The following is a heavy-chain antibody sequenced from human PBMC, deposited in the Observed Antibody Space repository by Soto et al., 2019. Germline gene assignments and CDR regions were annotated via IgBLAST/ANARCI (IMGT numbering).Heavy chain of an antibody. CDR3: ARDIVVVVAANAPPGYGMDV. CDR2: ISYDGSNK. D-gene: IGHD2-15*01. Sequence: RSLRLSCAASGFTFSSYAMHWVRQAPGKGLEWVAVISYDGSNKYYADSVKGRFTISRDNSKNTLYLQMNSLRAEDTAVYYCARDIVVVVAANAPPGYGMDVWGQGT. J-gene: IGHJ6*02. CDR1: GFTFSSYA. V-gene: IGHV3-30-3*01.